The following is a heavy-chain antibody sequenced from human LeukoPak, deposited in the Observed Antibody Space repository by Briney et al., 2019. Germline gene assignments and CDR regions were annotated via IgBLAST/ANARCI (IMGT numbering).Heavy chain of an antibody. J-gene: IGHJ6*02. CDR3: AREHDFLSGYGMDV. D-gene: IGHD3-3*01. V-gene: IGHV1-3*01. CDR1: GFTFTTYA. CDR2: INAGNGNT. Sequence: ASVKVSCTTSGFTFTTYAIQWVRQAPGQRLEWMGWINAGNGNTKYSQNFQGRVTITRDTSASTAYMELSSLRSEDTAVYYCAREHDFLSGYGMDVWGQGTTVTVSS.